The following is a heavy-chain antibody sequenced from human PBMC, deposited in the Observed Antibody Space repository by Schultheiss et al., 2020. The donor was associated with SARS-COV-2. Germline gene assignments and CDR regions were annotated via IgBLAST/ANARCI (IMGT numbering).Heavy chain of an antibody. CDR2: ISTDGSTT. V-gene: IGHV3-23*01. CDR1: GFTFSSYA. D-gene: IGHD4-17*01. J-gene: IGHJ6*02. CDR3: ARDYFGYGDYYYGMDV. Sequence: GGSLRLSCAASGFTFSSYAMSWVRQAPGKGLEWVSHISTDGSTTNYADSVKGRFTISRDNSKNTLYLQMNSLRAEDTAVYYCARDYFGYGDYYYGMDVWGQGTTVTVSS.